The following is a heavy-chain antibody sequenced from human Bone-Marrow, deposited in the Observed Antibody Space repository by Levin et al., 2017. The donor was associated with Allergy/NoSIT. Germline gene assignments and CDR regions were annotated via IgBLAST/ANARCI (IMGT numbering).Heavy chain of an antibody. Sequence: PGGSLRLSCAASGFTFTYYPMHWVRQAPGKGLEWLAVNWHDGNIIYNSDSVKGRFTISRDDSKNTLYLQMNSLTADDTAVYFCARDGGGNSPDYWGQGILVTVSS. J-gene: IGHJ4*02. V-gene: IGHV3-33*01. D-gene: IGHD1-7*01. CDR3: ARDGGGNSPDY. CDR2: NWHDGNII. CDR1: GFTFTYYP.